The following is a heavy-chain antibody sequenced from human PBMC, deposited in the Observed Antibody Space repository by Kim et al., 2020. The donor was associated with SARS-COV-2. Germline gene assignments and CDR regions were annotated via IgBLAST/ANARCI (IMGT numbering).Heavy chain of an antibody. J-gene: IGHJ4*01. CDR2: IYYSGST. V-gene: IGHV4-39*01. CDR1: GGSISSSSYY. Sequence: SETLSLTCTVSGGSISSSSYYWGWIRQPPGKGLEWIGSIYYSGSTYYNPSFKSRVTISVDTSKNQFSLKLSSVTAADTAVYYCARGAYDFWSGYAYYFD. CDR3: ARGAYDFWSGYAYYFD. D-gene: IGHD3-3*01.